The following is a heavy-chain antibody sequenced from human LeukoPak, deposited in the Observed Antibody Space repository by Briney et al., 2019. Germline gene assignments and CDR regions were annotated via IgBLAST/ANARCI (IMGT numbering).Heavy chain of an antibody. J-gene: IGHJ4*02. V-gene: IGHV1-69*04. CDR3: AREMGDREFYFDY. Sequence: SVKVSCKASGGTFSNFAFSWVRQAPGQGLQWVGRIIPIVDVTSYAQNFKGRVTITADESTPTAYMELSSLRSEDTAVYYCAREMGDREFYFDYWGQGTLVTVSS. CDR2: IIPIVDVT. D-gene: IGHD3-10*01. CDR1: GGTFSNFA.